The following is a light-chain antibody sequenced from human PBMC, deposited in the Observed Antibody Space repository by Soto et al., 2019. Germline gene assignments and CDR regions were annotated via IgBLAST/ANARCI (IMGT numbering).Light chain of an antibody. Sequence: EVVMTQSPATLSLSPGERATLSCRASQSVSNNYLACYQQNPGQAPRLLIYGASNRATGIPDRFSGSGSGTDFTLTISRQEPEDFAVYYCQQYGSSGTFGQGTKVDI. CDR2: GAS. CDR3: QQYGSSGT. CDR1: QSVSNNY. V-gene: IGKV3-20*01. J-gene: IGKJ1*01.